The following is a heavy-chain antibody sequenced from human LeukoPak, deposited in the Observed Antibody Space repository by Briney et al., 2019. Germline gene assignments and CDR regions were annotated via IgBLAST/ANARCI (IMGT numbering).Heavy chain of an antibody. Sequence: GESLKISCKVSGYSFTTYWIGWVRQMPGKGMEWMGIIYPGDSDTRYSPSFQGQVTISTDKSISTAYLQWSSLKASDTAMYYCARQGRSSWGWSSVNNWFDPWGQGTLVTVSS. CDR2: IYPGDSDT. D-gene: IGHD6-13*01. CDR3: ARQGRSSWGWSSVNNWFDP. V-gene: IGHV5-51*01. CDR1: GYSFTTYW. J-gene: IGHJ5*02.